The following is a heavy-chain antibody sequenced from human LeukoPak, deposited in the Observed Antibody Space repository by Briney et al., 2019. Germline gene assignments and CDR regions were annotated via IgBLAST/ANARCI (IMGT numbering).Heavy chain of an antibody. D-gene: IGHD2-15*01. Sequence: GGSLRLSCAASGFTFSSYEMNWVRQAPGKGLEWVSYISSSGSTIYYADSVKGRSTISRDNAKNSLYLQMNSLRAEDTAVYYCARGPRYCSGGSCYSPFDYWGQGTLVTVSS. V-gene: IGHV3-48*03. CDR3: ARGPRYCSGGSCYSPFDY. CDR1: GFTFSSYE. CDR2: ISSSGSTI. J-gene: IGHJ4*02.